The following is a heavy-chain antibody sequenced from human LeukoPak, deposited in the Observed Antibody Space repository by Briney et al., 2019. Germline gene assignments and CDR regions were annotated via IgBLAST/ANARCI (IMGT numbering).Heavy chain of an antibody. J-gene: IGHJ3*02. CDR1: RFTFSSYE. CDR2: ITSSGSTI. Sequence: GGSLRLSCAASRFTFSSYEMSWVRQAPGKGLEWVAYITSSGSTIYYAGSVKGRFTISRDNAKNSLYLRMNSLRAEDTAVYYCASGKYSSSWYVGAFDIWGQGTMVTVSS. D-gene: IGHD6-13*01. V-gene: IGHV3-48*03. CDR3: ASGKYSSSWYVGAFDI.